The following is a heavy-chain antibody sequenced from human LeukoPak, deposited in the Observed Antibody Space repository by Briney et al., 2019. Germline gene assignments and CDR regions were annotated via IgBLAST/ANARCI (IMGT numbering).Heavy chain of an antibody. CDR3: ARGGILDAFDI. V-gene: IGHV3-21*01. Sequence: GGSLRLSCAASGFTFSSYAMNCVRQAPGKGLEWVSSISSSSSYIYYADSVKGRFTISRDNAKNSLYLQMNSLRAEDTAVYYCARGGILDAFDIWGQGTMVTVSS. J-gene: IGHJ3*02. CDR2: ISSSSSYI. D-gene: IGHD6-13*01. CDR1: GFTFSSYA.